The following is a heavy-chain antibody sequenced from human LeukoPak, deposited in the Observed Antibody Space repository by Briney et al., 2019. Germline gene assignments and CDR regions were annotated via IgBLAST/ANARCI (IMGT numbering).Heavy chain of an antibody. V-gene: IGHV3-23*01. CDR3: AKRKDGSGYVDY. Sequence: GGSLRLSCAASGFTFSSYAMNWVRQAPGKGLEWVSTISGSDTGTHYADSVKGRFTISRDNSKNTLYLQMNSLRAEDAAIYYCAKRKDGSGYVDYWGQGTLVTVSS. CDR2: ISGSDTGT. CDR1: GFTFSSYA. J-gene: IGHJ4*02. D-gene: IGHD3-22*01.